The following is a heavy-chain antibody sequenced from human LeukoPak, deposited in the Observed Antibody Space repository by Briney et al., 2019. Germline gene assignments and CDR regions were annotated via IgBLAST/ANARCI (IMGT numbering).Heavy chain of an antibody. CDR3: ARGPAVVTAYNWFDP. CDR1: GGSFSGYY. J-gene: IGHJ5*02. CDR2: INHSGST. V-gene: IGHV4-34*01. Sequence: SETLSLTRAVYGGSFSGYYWSWIRQPPGKGLEWIGEINHSGSTNYNPSLKSRVTISVDTSKNQFSLKLSSVTAADTAVYYCARGPAVVTAYNWFDPWGQGTLVTVSS. D-gene: IGHD2-21*02.